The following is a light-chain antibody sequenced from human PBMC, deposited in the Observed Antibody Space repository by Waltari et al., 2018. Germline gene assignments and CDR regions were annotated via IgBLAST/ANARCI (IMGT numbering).Light chain of an antibody. CDR1: SGSVSTNPY. CDR2: NTA. Sequence: QTVVTQEPSFSVSPGGTVTLTCGLTSGSVSTNPYASWSRQTPGPAPRTLIHNTATRSSGVPDRFSGSILGNKAALTITGAQADDESDYYCVLYMGSVVFGGGTKLTVL. J-gene: IGLJ3*02. CDR3: VLYMGSVV. V-gene: IGLV8-61*01.